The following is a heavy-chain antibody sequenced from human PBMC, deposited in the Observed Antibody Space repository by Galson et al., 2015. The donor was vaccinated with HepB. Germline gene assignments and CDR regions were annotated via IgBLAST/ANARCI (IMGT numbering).Heavy chain of an antibody. J-gene: IGHJ4*02. V-gene: IGHV4-39*01. CDR3: ARPRYCSSATCAAAFDS. D-gene: IGHD2-2*01. CDR2: VYHSGDT. CDR1: GGSIISSTNY. Sequence: TLSLTCTVSGGSIISSTNYWGWIRQPPGKGLEWIGRVYHSGDTYYNPSLKSRVTISVDRSKNEFSLKLKSVTTADTAVYYCARPRYCSSATCAAAFDSWGQGTLVTVSS.